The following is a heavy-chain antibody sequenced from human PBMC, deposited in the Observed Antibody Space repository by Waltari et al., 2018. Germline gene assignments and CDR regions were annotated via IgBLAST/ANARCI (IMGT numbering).Heavy chain of an antibody. CDR2: IKADGSEQ. D-gene: IGHD3-16*01. CDR3: ARGSAYYVRVWDY. J-gene: IGHJ4*02. CDR1: GFTVRGVW. Sequence: EVQLVESGGTLVQPGRSLRLSCAAPGFTVRGVWITWVRQAPGKGLEWVANIKADGSEQYYVDSVRGRFTISRDNAENSLYLQMNSLIADDTAVYYCARGSAYYVRVWDYWGQGTLVTVSS. V-gene: IGHV3-7*03.